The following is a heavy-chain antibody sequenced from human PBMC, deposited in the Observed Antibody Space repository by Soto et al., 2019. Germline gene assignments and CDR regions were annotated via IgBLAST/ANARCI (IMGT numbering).Heavy chain of an antibody. CDR1: GDSVSSNSAA. Sequence: SQTLSLTCAISGDSVSSNSAAWNWIRQSPSRGLEWLGRTYYRSKWYNDYAVSVKSRITINPDTSKNQFSLQLNSVTPEDTAVYYCARGGGWVRGVIIGSYYYGMDVWGQGTTVTVSS. V-gene: IGHV6-1*01. CDR2: TYYRSKWYN. D-gene: IGHD3-10*01. CDR3: ARGGGWVRGVIIGSYYYGMDV. J-gene: IGHJ6*02.